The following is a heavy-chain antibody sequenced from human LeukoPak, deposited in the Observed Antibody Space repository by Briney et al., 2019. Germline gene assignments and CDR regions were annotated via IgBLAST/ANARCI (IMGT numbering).Heavy chain of an antibody. Sequence: GASVKVSCEASGYTFTSYGISWVRQAPGQGLEWMGWISAYNGNTNYAQKLRGRVTMTTDTSTSTAYMELRSLRSDDTAVYYCAREGAHYDILTGYYSYLEYYFDYWGQGTLVTVSS. V-gene: IGHV1-18*01. CDR2: ISAYNGNT. CDR3: AREGAHYDILTGYYSYLEYYFDY. D-gene: IGHD3-9*01. CDR1: GYTFTSYG. J-gene: IGHJ4*02.